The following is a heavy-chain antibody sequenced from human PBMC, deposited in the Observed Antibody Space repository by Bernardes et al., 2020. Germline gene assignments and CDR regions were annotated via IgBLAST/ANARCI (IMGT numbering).Heavy chain of an antibody. J-gene: IGHJ5*02. Sequence: SMKVSCKASGFTFTSSAMQWVRQARGQRLVWIGWIVVGSGKTNYAQKFQERVTITRDKSTSTAYMELSGLRSEDTAIYYCAADTLQYGTWGQGTLVTVSS. CDR1: GFTFTSSA. CDR2: IVVGSGKT. D-gene: IGHD1-1*01. V-gene: IGHV1-58*02. CDR3: AADTLQYGT.